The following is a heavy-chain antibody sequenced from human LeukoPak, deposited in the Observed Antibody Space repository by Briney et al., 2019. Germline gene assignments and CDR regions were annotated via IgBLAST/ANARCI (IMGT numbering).Heavy chain of an antibody. D-gene: IGHD2-2*01. CDR2: IFYSGTT. J-gene: IGHJ3*01. CDR1: GGSISTNHYN. V-gene: IGHV4-39*01. Sequence: SETLSLTCTGSGGSISTNHYNWGWIRQPPGKGLEWIGSIFYSGTTYHNPSLKNRVSISVDTSRRQLSLQLTSVTAADTAVYYCARPSYIGYCSRSTCNREAFDVWGQGTVVTVS. CDR3: ARPSYIGYCSRSTCNREAFDV.